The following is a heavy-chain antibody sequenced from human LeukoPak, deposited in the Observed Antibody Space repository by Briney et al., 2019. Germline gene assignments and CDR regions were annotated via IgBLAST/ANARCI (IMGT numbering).Heavy chain of an antibody. D-gene: IGHD3-10*01. V-gene: IGHV4-34*01. Sequence: SPTLSLTCAVYGGSSSGSYWSWIRQPPGKGLEWIGEINHSGSPNNNPSLKSRVTISVDTSKHQSSLKLSSVTGADTAVYYCARVFMPKYYYGAGGYYMDVWGKGTTVTVSS. CDR1: GGSSSGSY. J-gene: IGHJ6*03. CDR3: ARVFMPKYYYGAGGYYMDV. CDR2: INHSGSP.